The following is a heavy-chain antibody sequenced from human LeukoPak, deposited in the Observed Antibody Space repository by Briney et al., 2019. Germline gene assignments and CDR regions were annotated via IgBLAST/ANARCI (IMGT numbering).Heavy chain of an antibody. CDR1: GYTFTSYG. CDR2: ISAYNGNT. J-gene: IGHJ5*02. Sequence: GASVKVSCKASGYTFTSYGISWVRQAPGQGLEWMGCISAYNGNTDYAQKLQGRVTMTTNTSTSTAYMELRSLRSDDTAVYYCARDCSGGSCSYNWFDPWGQGTLVTVSS. D-gene: IGHD2-15*01. V-gene: IGHV1-18*01. CDR3: ARDCSGGSCSYNWFDP.